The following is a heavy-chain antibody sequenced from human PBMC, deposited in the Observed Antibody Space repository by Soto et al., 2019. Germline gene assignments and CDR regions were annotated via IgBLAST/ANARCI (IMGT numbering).Heavy chain of an antibody. Sequence: ASGKVSCKASGYTFTNYHIHWVRQAPEDGLEWMGRINPSGGTTIYAQKFHGRVTMTRDTSTSTVYMELSSLRSEDTAVYYCAREVLIDLNYSAYWGNGALAPHSS. J-gene: IGHJ4*01. V-gene: IGHV1-46*01. CDR3: AREVLIDLNYSAY. CDR2: INPSGGTT. D-gene: IGHD2-21*01. CDR1: GYTFTNYH.